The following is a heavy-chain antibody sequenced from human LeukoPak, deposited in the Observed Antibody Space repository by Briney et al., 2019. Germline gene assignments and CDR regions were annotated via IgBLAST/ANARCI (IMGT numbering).Heavy chain of an antibody. V-gene: IGHV3-74*03. Sequence: PAGSLTLSCAVYGVTFSSYCWHWVRQAPGKGLEWVSHINTGGSSTTYADSVHRRFTAFTEDAKNTQYLQMISPRADDEAAYYCARTCANDCDPETPGDYWGQGTPVTVSS. CDR1: GVTFSSYC. CDR3: ARTCANDCDPETPGDY. CDR2: INTGGSST. J-gene: IGHJ4*02. D-gene: IGHD2-8*01.